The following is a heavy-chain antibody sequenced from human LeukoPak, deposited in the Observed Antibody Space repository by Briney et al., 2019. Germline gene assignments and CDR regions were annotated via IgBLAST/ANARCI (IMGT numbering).Heavy chain of an antibody. D-gene: IGHD3-10*01. CDR1: GFTFSSYE. Sequence: GGSLRLSCAASGFTFSSYEMNRVRQAPGKGLEWVSYISSSGSTIYYADSVKGRFTISRDNAKNSLYLQMNSLRAEDTAVYYCARLLWFGELLPWGQGTLVTVSS. CDR2: ISSSGSTI. V-gene: IGHV3-48*03. CDR3: ARLLWFGELLP. J-gene: IGHJ5*02.